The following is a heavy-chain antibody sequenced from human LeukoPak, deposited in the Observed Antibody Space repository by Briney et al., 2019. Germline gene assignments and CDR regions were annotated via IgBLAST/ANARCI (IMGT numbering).Heavy chain of an antibody. CDR1: GGSISSYY. CDR2: INHSGST. V-gene: IGHV4-34*01. Sequence: SETLSLTCTVSGGSISSYYWSWIRQPPGKGLEWIGEINHSGSTNYNPSLKSRVTISVDTSKNQFSLKLSSVTAADTAVYYCARGRSEGVVVVVAAQDFQHWGQGTLVTVSS. J-gene: IGHJ1*01. CDR3: ARGRSEGVVVVVAAQDFQH. D-gene: IGHD2-15*01.